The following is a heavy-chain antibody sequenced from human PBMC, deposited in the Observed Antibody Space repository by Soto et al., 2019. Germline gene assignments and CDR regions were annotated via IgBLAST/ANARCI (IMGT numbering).Heavy chain of an antibody. CDR2: IYYSGST. CDR3: AREGVTRNYSYYGMDV. J-gene: IGHJ6*02. D-gene: IGHD2-21*02. V-gene: IGHV4-59*01. Sequence: QVQLQESGPGLVKPSETLSLTCTVSGGSISSYYWSWIRQPPGKGLEWIGYIYYSGSTNYNPSLKSRATISVDTSKNQFSLKLSSVTAADTAVYYCAREGVTRNYSYYGMDVWDQGTTVTVSS. CDR1: GGSISSYY.